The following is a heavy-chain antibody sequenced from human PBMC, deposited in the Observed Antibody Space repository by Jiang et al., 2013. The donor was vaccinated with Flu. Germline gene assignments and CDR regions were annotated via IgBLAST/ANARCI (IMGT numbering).Heavy chain of an antibody. V-gene: IGHV4-59*08. J-gene: IGHJ4*02. D-gene: IGHD3-22*01. CDR3: ARGAMDYYDSSGLDY. CDR2: IYYSGST. Sequence: PGLVKPSETLSLTCTVSGGSISSYYWSWIRQPPGKGLEWIGYIYYSGSTNXNPSLKSRVTISVDTSKNQFSLKLSSVTAADTAVYYCARGAMDYYDSSGLDYWGQGTLVTVSS. CDR1: GGSISSYY.